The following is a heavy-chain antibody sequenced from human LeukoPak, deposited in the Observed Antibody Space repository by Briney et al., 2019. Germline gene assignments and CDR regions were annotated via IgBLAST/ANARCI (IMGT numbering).Heavy chain of an antibody. CDR3: AREVGATDY. V-gene: IGHV1-46*01. D-gene: IGHD1-26*01. Sequence: GASVKVSCKASRYTFTNYYMHWVRQAPGQGLEWMGIIHPSDGYTTYAQKFQGRVTMTGDMSTSTVYIELSSLRSEDTAMYYCAREVGATDYWGQGTLVTVSS. J-gene: IGHJ4*02. CDR2: IHPSDGYT. CDR1: RYTFTNYY.